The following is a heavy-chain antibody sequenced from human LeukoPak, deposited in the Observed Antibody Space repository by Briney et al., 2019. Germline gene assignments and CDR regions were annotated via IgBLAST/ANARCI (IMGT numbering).Heavy chain of an antibody. V-gene: IGHV1-2*02. J-gene: IGHJ4*02. CDR1: GYTFTDYY. CDR2: IHPRSGET. Sequence: ASVKVSCKASGYTFTDYYMHWVRQVPGQGLECMGWIHPRSGETNYAQKFQGRLTMTRDTSISTAYMELSSLKSDDTALYYCARLPTGVAGTVDCWGQGTLVTVSS. D-gene: IGHD6-19*01. CDR3: ARLPTGVAGTVDC.